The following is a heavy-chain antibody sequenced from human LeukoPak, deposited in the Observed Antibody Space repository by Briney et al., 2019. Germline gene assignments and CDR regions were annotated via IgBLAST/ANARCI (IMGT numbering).Heavy chain of an antibody. CDR2: ISYDGSNK. V-gene: IGHV3-30-3*01. CDR3: ARTDYCGGDCYEYFDY. CDR1: GFTFSSYA. Sequence: GGSLRLSCAASGFTFSSYAMHWVRQAPGKGLEWVAVISYDGSNKYYADSVKGRFTISRDNSKNTLYLQMNSLRAEDTAVYYCARTDYCGGDCYEYFDYWGQGTLVTVSS. D-gene: IGHD2-21*02. J-gene: IGHJ4*02.